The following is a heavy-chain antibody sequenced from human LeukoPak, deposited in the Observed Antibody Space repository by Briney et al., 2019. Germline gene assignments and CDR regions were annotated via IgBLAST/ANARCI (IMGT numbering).Heavy chain of an antibody. J-gene: IGHJ1*01. CDR2: IKSDGRT. CDR1: GFTLSSYW. V-gene: IGHV3-74*01. Sequence: PGGSLRLSCAASGFTLSSYWMHWVRQAPGKGLVWVSRIKSDGRTNYADSVKGRFTISRDNAKSTVSLQMNSLRAEDTGVYYCARAPSEIGGYYPEYFRHWGQGTLVIVPS. CDR3: ARAPSEIGGYYPEYFRH. D-gene: IGHD3-22*01.